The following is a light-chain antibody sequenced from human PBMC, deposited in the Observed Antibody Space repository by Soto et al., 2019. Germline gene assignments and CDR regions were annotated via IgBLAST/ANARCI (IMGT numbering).Light chain of an antibody. J-gene: IGKJ4*01. V-gene: IGKV1-12*01. CDR3: QQTSSFPLT. Sequence: DIQMTQSPSFVSASVGDRVTITCRASQGITSWLAWYQQKPGRDPKLLIHAASSLASGVPSRFSGSGSGTDFTLTISSLQPEDFATYYCQQTSSFPLTFGGGTKVEIK. CDR1: QGITSW. CDR2: AAS.